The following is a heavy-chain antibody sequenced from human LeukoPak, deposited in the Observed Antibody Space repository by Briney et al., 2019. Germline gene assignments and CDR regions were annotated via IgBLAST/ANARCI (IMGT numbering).Heavy chain of an antibody. CDR3: ARHRSGWLQSSFDY. V-gene: IGHV4-34*01. J-gene: IGHJ4*02. D-gene: IGHD5-24*01. CDR2: INHSGST. Sequence: SETLSLTCAVYGGSFNDYYWSWIRQPPGKGLEWIGEINHSGSTNYNPSLKSRVTISVDTSKNQVSLGLSSVTAADTAVYYCARHRSGWLQSSFDYWGQGTLVTVSS. CDR1: GGSFNDYY.